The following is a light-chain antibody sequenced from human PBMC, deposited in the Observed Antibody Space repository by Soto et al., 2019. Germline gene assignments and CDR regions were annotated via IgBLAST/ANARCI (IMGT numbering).Light chain of an antibody. CDR1: GSDVGGYDY. CDR3: SSYTSSSTYV. CDR2: EVT. Sequence: QSVLTQPASVSGSPGQSITISCTGTGSDVGGYDYVSWYQHHPGKAPKVMIYEVTNRPSGVSNRFSGSKSGNTASLTISGLLAEDYADYYCSSYTSSSTYVFGTGTKVTV. J-gene: IGLJ1*01. V-gene: IGLV2-14*01.